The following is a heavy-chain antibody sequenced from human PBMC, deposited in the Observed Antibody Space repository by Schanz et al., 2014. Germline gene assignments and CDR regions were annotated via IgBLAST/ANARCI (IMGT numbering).Heavy chain of an antibody. V-gene: IGHV3-11*06. CDR3: ARDGYSVVVISPTESFDI. D-gene: IGHD2-21*01. Sequence: VQLVQSGGGLVQPGGSLRLSCAASGFSFSDYYMTWIRQAPGKGLEWLSYISDSGTYTNYADSVKGRFTISRDNSRNTLYLQMNSLRAEDTAVYYCARDGYSVVVISPTESFDIWGQGTMVTVSP. CDR2: ISDSGTYT. CDR1: GFSFSDYY. J-gene: IGHJ3*02.